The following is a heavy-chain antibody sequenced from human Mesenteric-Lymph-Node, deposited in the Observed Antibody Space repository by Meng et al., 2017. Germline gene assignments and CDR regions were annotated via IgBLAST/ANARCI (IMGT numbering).Heavy chain of an antibody. CDR1: GYTFTAYY. J-gene: IGHJ4*01. CDR2: INPNSGGT. D-gene: IGHD2-21*01. V-gene: IGHV1-2*06. CDR3: AKALGWGSSPDY. Sequence: QVQLGQSGAAVKKPGASVKVSCKASGYTFTAYYIHWVRQAPGQGLEWMGRINPNSGGTNFAQKFQGRVIMTRDTSISTAYMELSSLGFDDTAVYYCAKALGWGSSPDYWGHGILVTVSS.